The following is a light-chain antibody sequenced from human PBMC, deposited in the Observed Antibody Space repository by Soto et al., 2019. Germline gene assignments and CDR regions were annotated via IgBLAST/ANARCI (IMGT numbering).Light chain of an antibody. CDR1: QSVSSN. J-gene: IGKJ4*01. V-gene: IGKV3-15*01. Sequence: EIVMTQSPATLSVSPGERATLSCRASQSVSSNLAWYQQKPGQAPRLLIYGASTRATGIPARFSGSGSGTEFTLTISILQSEDFAVYYCQQYNNWPVFGGGTKVEIK. CDR3: QQYNNWPV. CDR2: GAS.